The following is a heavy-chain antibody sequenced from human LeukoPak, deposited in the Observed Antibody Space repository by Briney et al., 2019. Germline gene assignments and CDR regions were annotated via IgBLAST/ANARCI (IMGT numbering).Heavy chain of an antibody. CDR1: GGSISSGGYY. CDR3: ARVRDGSGSYRFDP. D-gene: IGHD3-10*01. V-gene: IGHV4-31*03. J-gene: IGHJ5*02. Sequence: SQTLSRTCTVSGGSISSGGYYWSWIRQHPGKGLEWIGYIYYSGSTYYNPSLKSRVTISVDTSKNQFSLKLSSVTAADTAVYYCARVRDGSGSYRFDPWGQGTLVTVSS. CDR2: IYYSGST.